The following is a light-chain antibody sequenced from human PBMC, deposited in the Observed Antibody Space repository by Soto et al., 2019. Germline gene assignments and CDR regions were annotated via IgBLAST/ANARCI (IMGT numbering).Light chain of an antibody. V-gene: IGKV1-5*03. CDR1: QSISSW. J-gene: IGKJ3*01. CDR3: QQYNRYPFT. Sequence: DIQMTQSPSTLSASVGDRVTITCRASQSISSWLAWYQQKPGKAPKLLIYKASSLESGVPSRFSGSGSGTEFTLTISSLQPDDFATYYCQQYNRYPFTFGPGTKVYIK. CDR2: KAS.